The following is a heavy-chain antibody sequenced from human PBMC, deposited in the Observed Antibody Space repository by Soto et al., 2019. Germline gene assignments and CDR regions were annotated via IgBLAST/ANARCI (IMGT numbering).Heavy chain of an antibody. CDR2: ISAYNGNT. Sequence: QVQLVQSGAEVKKPGASVKVSCKASGYTFTSYGISWVRQAPGQGLEWMGWISAYNGNTNYAQKLQGSVTMTTDTSTSTAYMELRSLRSDDTAVYYCARRSSSSSSYYYYGMDVWGQGTTVTVSS. CDR1: GYTFTSYG. CDR3: ARRSSSSSSYYYYGMDV. J-gene: IGHJ6*02. V-gene: IGHV1-18*01. D-gene: IGHD6-6*01.